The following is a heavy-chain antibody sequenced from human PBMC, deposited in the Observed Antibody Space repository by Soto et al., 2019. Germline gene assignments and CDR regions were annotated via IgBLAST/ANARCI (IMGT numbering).Heavy chain of an antibody. CDR2: IYYSGAT. CDR1: GDSINNGDYY. V-gene: IGHV4-31*03. D-gene: IGHD1-1*01. CDR3: AREGDNYNGMYV. J-gene: IGHJ6*02. Sequence: QVQLQESGPGLVNPSQTLSLTCTVSGDSINNGDYYWSWVRHHPVKGLEWIGYIYYSGATSNNPSLKGRVTISLDTSESHFSLRLSSVTAADTAVYYCAREGDNYNGMYVWGQGTTVTVSS.